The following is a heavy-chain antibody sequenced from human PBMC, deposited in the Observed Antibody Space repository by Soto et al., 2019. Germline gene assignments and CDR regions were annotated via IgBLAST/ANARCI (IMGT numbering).Heavy chain of an antibody. CDR1: GGSFSSYS. D-gene: IGHD2-8*02. Sequence: SETLSLTCAVYGGSFSSYSWTWIRQPPGTGLEWIGEINHTGSTNYNPSLKGRVTISVDTSKNQFSLKLTSVTAADTAVYYCARDKITGLFDYWGQGTLVTVSS. CDR3: ARDKITGLFDY. V-gene: IGHV4-34*01. CDR2: INHTGST. J-gene: IGHJ4*02.